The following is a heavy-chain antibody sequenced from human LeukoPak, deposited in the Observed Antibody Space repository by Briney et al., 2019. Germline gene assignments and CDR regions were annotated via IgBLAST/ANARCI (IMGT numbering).Heavy chain of an antibody. Sequence: GESLKISCKGSGYSFTNYWIGWVRQMPGKGLEWMGIIYPGDSDTRYSPSFQGQVTISADKSISTAYLQWSSLKASDTAMYYCARHEVDGYNSRWFDPWGQGTLVTVSS. V-gene: IGHV5-51*01. CDR1: GYSFTNYW. J-gene: IGHJ5*02. CDR2: IYPGDSDT. CDR3: ARHEVDGYNSRWFDP. D-gene: IGHD5-24*01.